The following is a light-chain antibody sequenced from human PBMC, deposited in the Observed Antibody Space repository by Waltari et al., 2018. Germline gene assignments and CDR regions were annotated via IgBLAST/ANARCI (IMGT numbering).Light chain of an antibody. CDR2: QDS. Sequence: YELTQPPSVSVSPGQTASITCSGDNLEDKFVCWYQQKAGQSPVLVIHQDSRRPSGRPERCAGSSAGNTATLTVSGTQAMDEADYYCQAWDSSTDVVFGGGTRLTVL. V-gene: IGLV3-1*01. CDR3: QAWDSSTDVV. J-gene: IGLJ2*01. CDR1: NLEDKF.